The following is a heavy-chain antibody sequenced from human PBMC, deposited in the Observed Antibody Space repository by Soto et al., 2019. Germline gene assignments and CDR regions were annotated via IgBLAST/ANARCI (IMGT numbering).Heavy chain of an antibody. CDR1: GFTFSSYA. CDR2: ISDTGVGT. D-gene: IGHD4-17*01. V-gene: IGHV3-23*01. J-gene: IGHJ4*02. Sequence: EVQLLESGGGLVQPGGSLRLSCADSGFTFSSYAVSWVRQAPGKGLDWVSSISDTGVGTYYGDSVKGRFTISRDKSKNTLYLQMNSPRAEDTAVYYCAKTVTTTAVDYWCQGTRVTVSS. CDR3: AKTVTTTAVDY.